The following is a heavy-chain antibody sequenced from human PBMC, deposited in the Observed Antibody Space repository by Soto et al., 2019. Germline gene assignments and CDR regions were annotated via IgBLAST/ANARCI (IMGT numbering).Heavy chain of an antibody. CDR3: ARWYRNYGYFDH. CDR1: GFTFSNHG. D-gene: IGHD1-7*01. CDR2: LWYDGSYK. V-gene: IGHV3-33*01. J-gene: IGHJ4*02. Sequence: QVQVVESGGGVVQPGRSLRLSCAASGFTFSNHGMHWVRQAPGKGLEWVTVLWYDGSYKYHEDSVKGRFTISRDNSKNKLYRPMDSARAEDTAVYYCARWYRNYGYFDHWGQGTLVTVSS.